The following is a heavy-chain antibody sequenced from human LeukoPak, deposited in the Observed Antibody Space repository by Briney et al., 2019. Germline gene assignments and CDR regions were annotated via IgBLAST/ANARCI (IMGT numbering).Heavy chain of an antibody. V-gene: IGHV3-53*01. J-gene: IGHJ3*01. D-gene: IGHD3-22*01. CDR1: GFTVRSSY. Sequence: GGPLRLSCAASGFTVRSSYMSWVRQAPGKGLEWVSVIYSGGSPDYADSAEGRFTISSDNSKNTLYLQMNSLRVEDTAVYYCARDGADNSGYYFGSLWGQGTMVTVSS. CDR2: IYSGGSP. CDR3: ARDGADNSGYYFGSL.